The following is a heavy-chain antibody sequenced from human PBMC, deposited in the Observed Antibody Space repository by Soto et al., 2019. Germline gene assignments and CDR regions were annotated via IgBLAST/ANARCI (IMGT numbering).Heavy chain of an antibody. Sequence: VSVKVSCKASGYTFTSYAMHWVRQAPGQRLEWMGWINAGNGNTKYSQKFQGRVTITRDTSASTAYVELSSLRSEDTAVYYCARDHGLSAYYYYYYMDVWGKGTTVTVSS. J-gene: IGHJ6*03. D-gene: IGHD4-17*01. CDR2: INAGNGNT. CDR3: ARDHGLSAYYYYYYMDV. V-gene: IGHV1-3*01. CDR1: GYTFTSYA.